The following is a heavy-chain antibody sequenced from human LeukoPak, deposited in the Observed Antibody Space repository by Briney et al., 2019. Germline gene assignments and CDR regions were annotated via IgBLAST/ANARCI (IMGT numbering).Heavy chain of an antibody. CDR1: GGSISNFY. CDR2: IYSSGRT. V-gene: IGHV4-4*07. J-gene: IGHJ5*02. D-gene: IGHD3-10*01. Sequence: SETLSLTCTVSGGSISNFYWSWIRQPAGKGLEWIGRIYSSGRTNYNSSLKSRVAMSIDTSNNQFSLKLSSVTAADTAVCYRARDLPSYYFDSGNMFDPWGQGTLVTVSS. CDR3: ARDLPSYYFDSGNMFDP.